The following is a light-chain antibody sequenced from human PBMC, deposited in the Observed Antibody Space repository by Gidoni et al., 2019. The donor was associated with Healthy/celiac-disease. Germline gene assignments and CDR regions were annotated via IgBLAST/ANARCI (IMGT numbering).Light chain of an antibody. V-gene: IGKV4-1*01. J-gene: IGKJ1*01. Sequence: DIVMTQSPDSLAVSLGERATINCKSSQSVLYSSNNKNYLAWYQQKPGQPPKLIIYWASTRESGVSERFSGSGSGTDFTLTISSLQAEDVAVYYCQQYYSTWTFGQGTKVEIK. CDR3: QQYYSTWT. CDR2: WAS. CDR1: QSVLYSSNNKNY.